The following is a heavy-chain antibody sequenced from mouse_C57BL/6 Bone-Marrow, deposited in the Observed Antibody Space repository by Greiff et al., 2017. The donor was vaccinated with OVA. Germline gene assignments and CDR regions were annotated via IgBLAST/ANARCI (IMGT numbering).Heavy chain of an antibody. D-gene: IGHD2-1*01. J-gene: IGHJ1*03. Sequence: QVQLQQPGAELVMPGASVKLSCRASGYTFTSYWMHWVKPRPGQGLEWIGEIDPSDSYTNYNQKFKGKSTLTVDKSSSTAYMQLSSLTSEDSAVYYCARSIYYGNYWYFDVWGTGTTVTVSS. V-gene: IGHV1-69*01. CDR2: IDPSDSYT. CDR1: GYTFTSYW. CDR3: ARSIYYGNYWYFDV.